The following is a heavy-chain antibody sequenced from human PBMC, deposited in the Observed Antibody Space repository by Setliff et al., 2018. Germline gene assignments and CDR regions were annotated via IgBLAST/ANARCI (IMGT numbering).Heavy chain of an antibody. CDR2: IYHSGST. D-gene: IGHD5-12*01. CDR3: TRGPDGYTYQGAFDI. Sequence: KTSETLSLTCAVSGGSISSSNWWSWVRQPPGKGLEWIGEIYHSGSTNYNPSLKSRVTISVDTSKNQFSLKLSSVTAADTAVYYCTRGPDGYTYQGAFDIWGQGTMVTVSS. CDR1: GGSISSSNW. V-gene: IGHV4-4*02. J-gene: IGHJ3*02.